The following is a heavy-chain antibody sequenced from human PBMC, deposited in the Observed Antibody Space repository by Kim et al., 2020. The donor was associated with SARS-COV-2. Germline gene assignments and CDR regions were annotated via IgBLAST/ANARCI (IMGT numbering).Heavy chain of an antibody. CDR3: ARDTPVAAAADFDY. V-gene: IGHV6-1*01. D-gene: IGHD6-13*01. J-gene: IGHJ4*02. Sequence: AVSVKSRITINPDTSKNQCSLQLNSVTPEDTAVNYCARDTPVAAAADFDYWGQGTLVTVSS.